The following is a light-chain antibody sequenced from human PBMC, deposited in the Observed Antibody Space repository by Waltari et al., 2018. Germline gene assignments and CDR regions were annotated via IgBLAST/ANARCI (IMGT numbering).Light chain of an antibody. Sequence: YDLAQPFPASVSPGQTATTTCSGDVLAAKYVRWFQQRPCQAPTLILYKDTERPSGIPERFSGSSSGSTVTLTIRGALLEDEADYHCHAAADNNWFFGGGTKLTVL. CDR2: KDT. CDR3: HAAADNNWF. CDR1: VLAAKY. V-gene: IGLV3-27*01. J-gene: IGLJ2*01.